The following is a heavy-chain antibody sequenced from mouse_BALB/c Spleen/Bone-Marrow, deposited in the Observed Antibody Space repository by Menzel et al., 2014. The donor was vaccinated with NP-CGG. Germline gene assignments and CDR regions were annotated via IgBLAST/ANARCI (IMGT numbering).Heavy chain of an antibody. V-gene: IGHV14-3*02. D-gene: IGHD2-3*01. CDR2: IDPANGNT. J-gene: IGHJ1*01. Sequence: DVKLQESGAELVKPGASVKLSCTASGFNIKDTYMHWVKQRPEQGLEWIGRIDPANGNTKYDPKFQGKATITADTSSNTAYLQLSSLTSEDTAVYYCARKDGYSSGRFDVWGAGTTVTVSS. CDR1: GFNIKDTY. CDR3: ARKDGYSSGRFDV.